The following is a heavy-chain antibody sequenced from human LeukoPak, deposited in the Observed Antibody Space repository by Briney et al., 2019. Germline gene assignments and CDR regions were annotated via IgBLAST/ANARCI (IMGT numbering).Heavy chain of an antibody. CDR1: GFTFSTCP. CDR2: ISFSGDAT. CDR3: AKVTRGYYMDV. D-gene: IGHD1-26*01. V-gene: IGHV3-23*01. Sequence: PGGSLRLSCDASGFTFSTCPLSWVRQAPGKGLEWVSTISFSGDATYYADSVKGRFTISRDNSRNTLYLQMNSLRAEDTAVYYCAKVTRGYYMDVWGKGTTVTVSS. J-gene: IGHJ6*03.